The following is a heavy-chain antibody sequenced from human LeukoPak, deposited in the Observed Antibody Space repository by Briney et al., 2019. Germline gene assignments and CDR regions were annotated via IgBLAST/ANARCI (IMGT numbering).Heavy chain of an antibody. D-gene: IGHD3-10*01. CDR3: ARATASGSGRAYDH. J-gene: IGHJ4*02. CDR1: GESMIGHY. Sequence: SETLSLTCAVYGESMIGHYWTWIRQPPGKRLEWIGEIHHSGGTNSNPSLKNRLTMSIDMSKNQFSLKLKSVTAADTAVYYCARATASGSGRAYDHWAQGNLVPVSS. V-gene: IGHV4-34*01. CDR2: IHHSGGT.